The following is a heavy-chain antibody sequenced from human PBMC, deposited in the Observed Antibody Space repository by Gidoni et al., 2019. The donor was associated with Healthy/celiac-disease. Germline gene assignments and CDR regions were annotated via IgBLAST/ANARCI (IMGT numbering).Heavy chain of an antibody. CDR1: GGSFSGYY. CDR2: INHSGST. Sequence: QVQLQQWGAGLLKPSETLSLTCAVYGGSFSGYYWSWIRQPPGKGLEWTREINHSGSTNYNPSLKSRVTISVDTSKNQFSLKLSSVTAADTAVYYCAREDSSGWYAFDIWGQGTMVTVSS. J-gene: IGHJ3*02. D-gene: IGHD6-19*01. CDR3: AREDSSGWYAFDI. V-gene: IGHV4-34*01.